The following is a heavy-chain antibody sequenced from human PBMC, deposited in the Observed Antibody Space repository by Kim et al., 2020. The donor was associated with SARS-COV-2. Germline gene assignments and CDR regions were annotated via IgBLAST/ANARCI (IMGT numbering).Heavy chain of an antibody. CDR2: INTYNGNT. CDR3: AREYGGGWLRPYYYGMDV. Sequence: ASVKVSCKASGYTFTSYGISWVRQAPGQGLEWMGWINTYNGNTNYAQKLQGRVTITTDTSTSTAYMELRSLRSDDTAVYYCAREYGGGWLRPYYYGMDVWGQVTTVTVSS. J-gene: IGHJ6*02. D-gene: IGHD5-12*01. V-gene: IGHV1-18*01. CDR1: GYTFTSYG.